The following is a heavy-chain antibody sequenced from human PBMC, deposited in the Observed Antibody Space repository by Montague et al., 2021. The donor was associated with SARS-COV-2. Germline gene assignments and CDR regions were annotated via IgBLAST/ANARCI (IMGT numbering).Heavy chain of an antibody. D-gene: IGHD4-23*01. J-gene: IGHJ4*02. CDR3: ARWDPQTLTLIGLRGKSASDY. V-gene: IGHV4-34*01. Sequence: SETLYLTCAVYGGSFSGYYWTWIRQSPGKGLEWIAEINHSGTTNYNFNPSLRSRVTISVDTSKSQFSLKLSSVTAADTGVYYCARWDPQTLTLIGLRGKSASDYWGQGTLVTVPS. CDR1: GGSFSGYY. CDR2: INHSGTT.